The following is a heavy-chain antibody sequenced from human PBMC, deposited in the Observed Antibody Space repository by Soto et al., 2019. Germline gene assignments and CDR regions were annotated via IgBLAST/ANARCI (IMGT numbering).Heavy chain of an antibody. Sequence: QVQLQESGPGLVKPSQTLSLTCTVSGGSISSGGYYWSWIRQHPGKGLEWIGYIYYSGCTYYNPALKSRVTISVDTYKNQFSLKLSSVTAADTAVYYCARGYSYGYVDYWGQGTLVTVSS. V-gene: IGHV4-31*03. CDR2: IYYSGCT. J-gene: IGHJ4*02. CDR1: GGSISSGGYY. D-gene: IGHD5-18*01. CDR3: ARGYSYGYVDY.